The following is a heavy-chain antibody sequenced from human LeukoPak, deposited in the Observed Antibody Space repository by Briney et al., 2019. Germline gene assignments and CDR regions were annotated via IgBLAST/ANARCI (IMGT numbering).Heavy chain of an antibody. Sequence: PGGSLRLSCAASGFTFSSYDMHWVRQATGKGLEWVSVIGTGGDTYYAGSVKGRFTISRENAKNSLYLQTNSLTAGDTAVYYCSRVGSSGWPNYFDSWGQGTLVTVSS. CDR2: IGTGGDT. J-gene: IGHJ4*02. D-gene: IGHD6-19*01. CDR3: SRVGSSGWPNYFDS. CDR1: GFTFSSYD. V-gene: IGHV3-13*04.